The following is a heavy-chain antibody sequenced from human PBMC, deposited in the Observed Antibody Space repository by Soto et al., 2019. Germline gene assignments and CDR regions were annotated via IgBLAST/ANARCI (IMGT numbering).Heavy chain of an antibody. CDR2: MNPNSGNT. V-gene: IGHV1-8*01. CDR1: GYTFTSYD. D-gene: IGHD6-13*01. CDR3: ARMGSPGYYYYYYMDV. Sequence: ASVKVSCKASGYTFTSYDINWVRQATGQGLEWMGWMNPNSGNTGYAQKFQGRVTMTRNTSISTAYMELSSLRFEDTAVYYCARMGSPGYYYYYYMDVWGKGTTVTVSS. J-gene: IGHJ6*03.